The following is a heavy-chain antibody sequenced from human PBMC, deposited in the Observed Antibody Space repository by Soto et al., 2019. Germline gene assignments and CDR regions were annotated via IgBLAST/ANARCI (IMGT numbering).Heavy chain of an antibody. D-gene: IGHD2-15*01. Sequence: SETLSLTCAVYGGSFRGYFWSWIRQPPGKGLEWIGEINHSGITSYSPSLGSRVTTSVDTPKNQFSLRLHSVTAADTAIYYCARRFCSDSYCSYFDYWGRGTLVTVSS. CDR1: GGSFRGYF. V-gene: IGHV4-34*10. CDR3: ARRFCSDSYCSYFDY. CDR2: INHSGIT. J-gene: IGHJ4*02.